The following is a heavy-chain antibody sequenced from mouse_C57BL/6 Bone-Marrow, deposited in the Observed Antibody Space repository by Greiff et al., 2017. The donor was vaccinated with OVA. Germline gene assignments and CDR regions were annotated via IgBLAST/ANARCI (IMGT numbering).Heavy chain of an antibody. CDR2: IHPNSGST. CDR1: GYTFTSYW. Sequence: QVQLQQPGAELVKPGASVKLSCKASGYTFTSYWMHWVKQRPGQGLEWIGMIHPNSGSTNYNEKFKSKATLTVDKSSSTAYMQLSSLTSEDSAVYYCARFAFYYDYDWYFDVWGTGTTVTVSS. CDR3: ARFAFYYDYDWYFDV. V-gene: IGHV1-64*01. D-gene: IGHD2-4*01. J-gene: IGHJ1*03.